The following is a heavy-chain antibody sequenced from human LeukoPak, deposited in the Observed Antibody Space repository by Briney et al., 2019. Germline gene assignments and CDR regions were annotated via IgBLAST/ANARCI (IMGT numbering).Heavy chain of an antibody. CDR3: ARGVRIAAAGKRGFDP. V-gene: IGHV4-4*09. CDR2: IYTSGST. J-gene: IGHJ5*02. Sequence: SETLSLTCTVSGGSISSHYWSWIRQAPGKGLEWIGYIYTSGSTNYNPFLKSRVTISLDTSKNQFSLKLSSVTAADTAVYYCARGVRIAAAGKRGFDPWGQGTLVTVSS. CDR1: GGSISSHY. D-gene: IGHD6-13*01.